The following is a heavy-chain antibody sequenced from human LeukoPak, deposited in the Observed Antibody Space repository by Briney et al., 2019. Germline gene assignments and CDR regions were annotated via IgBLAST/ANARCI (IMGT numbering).Heavy chain of an antibody. CDR1: GFTFSSYA. V-gene: IGHV3-23*01. CDR2: ISGSGGSP. CDR3: AKVFYDNSGYIDY. D-gene: IGHD3-22*01. J-gene: IGHJ4*02. Sequence: GGSLRLSCAASGFTFSSYAMSWVRQAPGKGLEWVSAISGSGGSPYHADSVKGRFTISRDNSKNTMFLQMNSLRAEDTAVYYCAKVFYDNSGYIDYCGQGTLVTVSS.